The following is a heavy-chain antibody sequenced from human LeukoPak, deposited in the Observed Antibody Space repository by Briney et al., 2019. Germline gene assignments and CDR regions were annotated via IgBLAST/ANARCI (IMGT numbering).Heavy chain of an antibody. CDR2: MNPNSGNT. CDR1: GYTFTSYD. V-gene: IGHV1-8*03. CDR3: ARGLEYQLLYYYYYYMDV. D-gene: IGHD2-2*02. Sequence: ASVKVSCKASGYTFTSYDINWVRQATGQGLEWMGWMNPNSGNTGYAQKFQGRVTITRNTSISTAYMELSSLRSEDTAVYYCARGLEYQLLYYYYYYMDVWGKGTTVTVSS. J-gene: IGHJ6*03.